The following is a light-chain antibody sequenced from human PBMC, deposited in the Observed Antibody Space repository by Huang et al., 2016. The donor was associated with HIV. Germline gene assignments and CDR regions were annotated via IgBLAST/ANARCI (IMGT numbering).Light chain of an antibody. CDR2: GAS. CDR1: KSVGGK. CDR3: QQYDTWPPLT. V-gene: IGKV3-15*01. Sequence: ILLTQFPATLSVSPGQRVTLYCRASKSVGGKLAWYQQRPGQAPRLLIYGASTRVPTIPDRFSGSGSGTEFTLTISSLQSEDFAVYYCQQYDTWPPLTFGGGTKV. J-gene: IGKJ4*01.